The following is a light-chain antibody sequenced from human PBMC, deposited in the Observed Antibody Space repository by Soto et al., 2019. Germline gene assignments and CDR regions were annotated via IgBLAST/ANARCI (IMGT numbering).Light chain of an antibody. CDR3: CSYAGSRTLV. CDR1: SSDVGSYNL. J-gene: IGLJ2*01. CDR2: EVS. V-gene: IGLV2-23*02. Sequence: QSALTQPASVSGSPGQSITISCTGTSSDVGSYNLVSWYQQHPGKAPKLMIYEVSKRPSGVSNRFSGSKSGNTASLTISGLQSEDEAYYYCCSYAGSRTLVFGGGTQVAVL.